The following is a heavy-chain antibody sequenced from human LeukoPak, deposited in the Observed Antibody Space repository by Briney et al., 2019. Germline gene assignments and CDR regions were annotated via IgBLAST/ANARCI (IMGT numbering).Heavy chain of an antibody. CDR2: TVGGGDGT. CDR1: GFTFSSTS. D-gene: IGHD2-15*01. CDR3: AKSRSSLGYCSGGSCPFDY. J-gene: IGHJ4*02. V-gene: IGHV3-23*01. Sequence: GGSLRLSCAASGFTFSSTSMSWVRQAPGKGLEWVAVTVGGGDGTYYADSVKGRFTISRDNSKNTLYLQMNSLRAEDTAVYCCAKSRSSLGYCSGGSCPFDYWGQGTLVTVSS.